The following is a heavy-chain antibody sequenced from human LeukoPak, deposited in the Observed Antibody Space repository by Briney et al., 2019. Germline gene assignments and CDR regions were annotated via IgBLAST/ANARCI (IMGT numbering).Heavy chain of an antibody. CDR3: ATFKLRELLGFGGPGAHDYYFDY. CDR1: GGTFSSYA. V-gene: IGHV1-69*04. J-gene: IGHJ4*02. D-gene: IGHD1-26*01. Sequence: GASVKVSCKASGGTFSSYAISWVRQAPGQGLEWMGRIIPILGIANYAQKFQGRVTITADKSTSTAYMELSSLRSEDTAVYYCATFKLRELLGFGGPGAHDYYFDYWGQGTLVTVSS. CDR2: IIPILGIA.